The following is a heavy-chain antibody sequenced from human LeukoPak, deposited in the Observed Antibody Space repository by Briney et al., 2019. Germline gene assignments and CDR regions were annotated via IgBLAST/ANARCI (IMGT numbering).Heavy chain of an antibody. J-gene: IGHJ4*02. CDR1: GGSISSGDYY. V-gene: IGHV4-30-4*01. CDR2: IYYSGST. Sequence: SETLSLTCTVSGGSISSGDYYWSWIRQSPGKGLEWIGYIYYSGSTYYNPSLKSRVTISVDTSKNQFSLKLSSVTAADTAVYYCARVGDGDYYFDYWGQGTLVTVSS. D-gene: IGHD4-17*01. CDR3: ARVGDGDYYFDY.